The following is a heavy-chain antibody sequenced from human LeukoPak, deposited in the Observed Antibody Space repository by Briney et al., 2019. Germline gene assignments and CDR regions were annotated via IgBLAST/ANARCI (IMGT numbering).Heavy chain of an antibody. CDR2: INPNSGGT. V-gene: IGHV1-2*02. CDR3: AKAVVVVPAPTWCDP. D-gene: IGHD2-15*01. J-gene: IGHJ5*02. Sequence: GASVKVSCKASGYTFTGYYMHWVRQAPGQGLEWMGWINPNSGGTNYAQKFQGRVTMTRDTSISTAYMELSRLRSDDTAVYYCAKAVVVVPAPTWCDPWGRGTLVTASS. CDR1: GYTFTGYY.